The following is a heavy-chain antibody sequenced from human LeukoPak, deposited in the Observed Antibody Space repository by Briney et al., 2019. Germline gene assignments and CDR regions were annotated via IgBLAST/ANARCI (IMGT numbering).Heavy chain of an antibody. D-gene: IGHD3-9*01. CDR3: ARSYYDILTGSRYFNL. V-gene: IGHV3-7*01. Sequence: GGSLRLSCAASGFTFSSYWMSWVRQAPGKGLEWVANIKQDESEKYYVDSVKGRFTISRDNAKNSLYLQMNSLRAEDTAVYYCARSYYDILTGSRYFNLWGRGTLVTVSS. CDR1: GFTFSSYW. J-gene: IGHJ2*01. CDR2: IKQDESEK.